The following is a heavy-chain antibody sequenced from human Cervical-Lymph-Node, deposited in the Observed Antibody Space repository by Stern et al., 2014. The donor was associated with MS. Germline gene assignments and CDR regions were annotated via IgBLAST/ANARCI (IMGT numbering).Heavy chain of an antibody. J-gene: IGHJ4*02. CDR3: VADERWLPGRY. Sequence: QVQLVQSGAEVKKPGASVKVSCKASGYTFTLYPIHWRRQARGQRLEWMGWINAGNGNTRYSQKFQGRVTMTIDTSASTAYMELSSLRSEDTAVYYCVADERWLPGRYWGQGTLVTVSS. CDR1: GYTFTLYP. D-gene: IGHD6-19*01. CDR2: INAGNGNT. V-gene: IGHV1-3*01.